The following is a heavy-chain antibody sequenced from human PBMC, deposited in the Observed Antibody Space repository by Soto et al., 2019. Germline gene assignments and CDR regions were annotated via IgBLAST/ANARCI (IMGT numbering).Heavy chain of an antibody. CDR1: GFTFSSYA. Sequence: QVQLVESGGGVVQPGRSLRLSCAASGFTFSSYAMHWVRQAPGKGLEWVAVISYDGSNKYYADSVKGRFTISRDKSKNTLYLHMNSVSAEDTAMYYCARDGVVVPAAIDYWGQGTLVTVSS. D-gene: IGHD2-2*01. CDR2: ISYDGSNK. J-gene: IGHJ4*02. CDR3: ARDGVVVPAAIDY. V-gene: IGHV3-30-3*01.